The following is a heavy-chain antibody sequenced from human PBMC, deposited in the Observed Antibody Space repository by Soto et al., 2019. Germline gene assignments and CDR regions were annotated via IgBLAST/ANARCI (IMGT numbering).Heavy chain of an antibody. J-gene: IGHJ4*02. Sequence: GASVKVSCKASGYTFTGYYMHWVRQAPGQGLEWMGWISAYNGNTNYAQKLQGRVTMTTDTSTSTAYMELRSLRSDDTAVYYCARMYYYDSSGYSFDYWGQGTLVTVSS. V-gene: IGHV1-18*04. CDR3: ARMYYYDSSGYSFDY. CDR1: GYTFTGYY. D-gene: IGHD3-22*01. CDR2: ISAYNGNT.